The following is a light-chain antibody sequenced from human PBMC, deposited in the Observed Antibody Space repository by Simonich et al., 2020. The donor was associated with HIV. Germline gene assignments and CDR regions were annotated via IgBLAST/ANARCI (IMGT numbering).Light chain of an antibody. CDR2: WAS. CDR1: QTLSYISNHKNY. V-gene: IGKV4-1*01. J-gene: IGKJ1*01. Sequence: DIVMTQSPDSLAVSLGERANINCKSSQTLSYISNHKNYLAGYQQKPGQPPKPLIYWASTREFGVPDRFSGSGSGTDFTLTISSLQAEDVAIYYCQQYYTTPPTFGQGTKVEIK. CDR3: QQYYTTPPT.